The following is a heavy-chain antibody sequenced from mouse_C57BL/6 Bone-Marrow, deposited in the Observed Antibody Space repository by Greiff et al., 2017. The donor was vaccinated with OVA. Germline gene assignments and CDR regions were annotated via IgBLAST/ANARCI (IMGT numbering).Heavy chain of an antibody. Sequence: QVQLKQPGAELARPGASVKMSCKASGYTFTSYTMHWVKQRPGQGLEWIGYINPSSGYTKYNQKFKDKATLTADKSSSTAYMQLSSLTSEDSAVYYCAREDGNWFAYWGQGTLVTVSA. CDR3: AREDGNWFAY. CDR2: INPSSGYT. J-gene: IGHJ3*01. V-gene: IGHV1-4*01. D-gene: IGHD2-1*01. CDR1: GYTFTSYT.